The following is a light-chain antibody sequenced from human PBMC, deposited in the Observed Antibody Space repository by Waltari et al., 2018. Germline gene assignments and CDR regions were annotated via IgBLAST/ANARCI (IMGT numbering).Light chain of an antibody. Sequence: DIQMTQSPSTLSASVGDSVTISCRASQAITSWLAWYQQRPGKAPKLLIYKASLLQSGVPSRFSGSGSGTDFTLTITSLQPDDFATYYCQQYVLYPLIFGGGTKVEIK. V-gene: IGKV1-5*03. CDR1: QAITSW. CDR3: QQYVLYPLI. J-gene: IGKJ4*01. CDR2: KAS.